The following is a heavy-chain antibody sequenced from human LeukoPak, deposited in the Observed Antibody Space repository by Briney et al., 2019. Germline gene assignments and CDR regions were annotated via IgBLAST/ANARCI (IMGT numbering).Heavy chain of an antibody. CDR3: ARDFGSGSAWYEFDY. CDR1: GYTFTGSY. D-gene: IGHD6-19*01. Sequence: GASVKVSCKASGYTFTGSYIHWVRQAPGQGLEWMGWINPDSGVTKYAQNFQGRVTMTRDTSISTASMEMRSLKSDDTAVYYCARDFGSGSAWYEFDYWGQGTLVTVSS. V-gene: IGHV1-2*02. J-gene: IGHJ4*02. CDR2: INPDSGVT.